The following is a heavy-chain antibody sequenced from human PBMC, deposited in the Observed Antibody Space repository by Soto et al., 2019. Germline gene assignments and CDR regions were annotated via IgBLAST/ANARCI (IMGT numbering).Heavy chain of an antibody. CDR2: IIPIFGTA. Sequence: ASVKVSCKASGGTFSSYAISWVRQAPGQGLEWMGGIIPIFGTANYAQKFQGRVTITADESTSTAYMELSSLRSEDTAVYYCAIYYDSSSGPYFDYWGQGTLVTVSS. J-gene: IGHJ4*02. CDR1: GGTFSSYA. CDR3: AIYYDSSSGPYFDY. V-gene: IGHV1-69*13. D-gene: IGHD3-22*01.